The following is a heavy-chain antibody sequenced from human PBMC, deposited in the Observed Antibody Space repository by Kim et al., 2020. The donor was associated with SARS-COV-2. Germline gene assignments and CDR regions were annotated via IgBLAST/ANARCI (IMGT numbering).Heavy chain of an antibody. Sequence: GGSLRLSCAASGFTFSDYWMHWVRQAPGNGLVWVSRIYTDGTRTAYADSVTGRFTISRDNAKNKVYLQMNSLRAEDTAVYYCARGDRVGYYLDYWGQGILVTVSS. CDR2: IYTDGTRT. J-gene: IGHJ4*02. D-gene: IGHD3-3*01. V-gene: IGHV3-74*01. CDR1: GFTFSDYW. CDR3: ARGDRVGYYLDY.